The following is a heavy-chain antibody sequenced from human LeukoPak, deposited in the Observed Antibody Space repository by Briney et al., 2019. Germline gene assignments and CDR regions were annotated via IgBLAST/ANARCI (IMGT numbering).Heavy chain of an antibody. D-gene: IGHD1-26*01. CDR2: VSFDSYNE. Sequence: PGRSLRLSCAASGFTFNKYGMHWARQAPGKGLEWVAVVSFDSYNEFYGDSVKGRFTISRDNSKNMVDLQMDSLRPEDTAVYFCVKGKWEDNHYYFGLDVWGQGTTVTVAS. V-gene: IGHV3-30*03. CDR3: VKGKWEDNHYYFGLDV. J-gene: IGHJ6*02. CDR1: GFTFNKYG.